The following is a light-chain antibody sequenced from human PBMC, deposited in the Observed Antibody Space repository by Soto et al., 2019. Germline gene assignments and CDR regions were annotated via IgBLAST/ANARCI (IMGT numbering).Light chain of an antibody. CDR1: SSDVESYNL. V-gene: IGLV2-23*01. Sequence: LTQPAAVSEASGQSITIFCTGTSSDVESYNLVSWYQQHPGKPPKLMIYEGSKRPSGVPKRFSGTKSGNTASLTISGLQAEDEADYYCNSYAGSSTLYDFGTGTKVTVL. CDR3: NSYAGSSTLYD. CDR2: EGS. J-gene: IGLJ1*01.